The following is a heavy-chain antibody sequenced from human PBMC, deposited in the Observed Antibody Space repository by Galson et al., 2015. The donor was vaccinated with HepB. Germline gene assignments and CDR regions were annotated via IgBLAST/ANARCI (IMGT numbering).Heavy chain of an antibody. Sequence: SVKVSCKASGYTFTSYYMHWVRQAPGQGLEWMGIINPSGGSTSYAQKFQGRVTMTRDTSTSTVYMELSSLRSEDTAVYYCASPRGIVGTTGAMDVWGQGTTVTVSS. D-gene: IGHD1-26*01. CDR3: ASPRGIVGTTGAMDV. CDR1: GYTFTSYY. V-gene: IGHV1-46*01. J-gene: IGHJ6*02. CDR2: INPSGGST.